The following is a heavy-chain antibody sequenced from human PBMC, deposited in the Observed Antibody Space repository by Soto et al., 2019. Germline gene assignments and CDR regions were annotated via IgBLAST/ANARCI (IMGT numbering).Heavy chain of an antibody. CDR2: IWYDGSNK. CDR3: ARSDIVATDYYYGMDV. J-gene: IGHJ6*02. V-gene: IGHV3-33*01. CDR1: GFTFSSYG. Sequence: GGSLRLSCAASGFTFSSYGMHWVRQAPGKGLEWVAVIWYDGSNKYYADSVKGRFTISRDNSKNTLYLQMNSLRAEDTAVYYYARSDIVATDYYYGMDVWGQGTTVTVSS. D-gene: IGHD5-12*01.